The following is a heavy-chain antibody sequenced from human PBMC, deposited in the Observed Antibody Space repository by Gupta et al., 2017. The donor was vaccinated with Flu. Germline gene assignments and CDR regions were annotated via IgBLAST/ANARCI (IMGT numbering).Heavy chain of an antibody. J-gene: IGHJ4*02. CDR3: AKGSLGIIGGAFDY. D-gene: IGHD3-9*01. CDR1: GFHFRSGG. CDR2: ISYDGSTK. V-gene: IGHV3-30*18. Sequence: GHRVDSGGCVFRAGRCLVLACEASGFHFRSGGLQWVRQAPGKGLEWVAVISYDGSTKYDADSVKGRFTISRDNTKNTLDLQMNSLRPEDTAVYFCAKGSLGIIGGAFDYWGQGAPVTVSS.